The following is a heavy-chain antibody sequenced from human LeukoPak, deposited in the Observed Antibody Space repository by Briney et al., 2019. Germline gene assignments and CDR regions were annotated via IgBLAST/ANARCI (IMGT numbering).Heavy chain of an antibody. D-gene: IGHD5-18*01. V-gene: IGHV3-21*01. CDR2: ISSSSSYI. CDR1: GFTFSSYS. J-gene: IGHJ4*02. Sequence: GGSLRLSCAASGFTFSSYSMNWVRQAPGKGLEWVSSISSSSSYIYYADSVKGRFTISRDNAKNSLYLQMNSLRAEDTAVYYCATIRDTAMGILYWGQGTLVTVSS. CDR3: ATIRDTAMGILY.